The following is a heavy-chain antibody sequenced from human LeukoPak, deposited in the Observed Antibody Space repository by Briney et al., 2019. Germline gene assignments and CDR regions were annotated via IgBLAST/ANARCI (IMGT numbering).Heavy chain of an antibody. CDR1: GFTFSSYA. CDR3: AKVASTSEYYYYYMDV. V-gene: IGHV3-23*01. Sequence: GGSLRLSCAASGFTFSSYAMSWVRQAPGKGLEWVSAISGSGGSTYYADSVKGRFTISRDNSKNTLYLQMNSLRAEDTAVYYCAKVASTSEYYYYYMDVWGKGTTVTVSS. CDR2: ISGSGGST. D-gene: IGHD2-2*01. J-gene: IGHJ6*03.